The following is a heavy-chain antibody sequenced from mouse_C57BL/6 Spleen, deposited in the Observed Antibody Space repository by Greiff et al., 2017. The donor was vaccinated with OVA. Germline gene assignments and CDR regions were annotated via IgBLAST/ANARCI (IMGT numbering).Heavy chain of an antibody. Sequence: QVQLQQPGAELVRPGTSVKLSCKASGYTFTSYWMHWVKQRPGQGLEWIGVIDPSDSYTNYNQKFKGKATLTVDKSSSTAYMQLSSLTSEDSAVYYCARGATTVVATRGKNYCDYWGQGTTLTVSS. CDR2: IDPSDSYT. CDR3: ARGATTVVATRGKNYCDY. V-gene: IGHV1-59*01. CDR1: GYTFTSYW. D-gene: IGHD1-1*01. J-gene: IGHJ2*01.